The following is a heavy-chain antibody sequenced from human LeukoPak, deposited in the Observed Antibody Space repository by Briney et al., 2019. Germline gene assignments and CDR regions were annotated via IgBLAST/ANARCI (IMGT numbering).Heavy chain of an antibody. V-gene: IGHV4-59*02. Sequence: SETLSLTCTVSGGSVSSYYWSWIRQPPGKGLDWIGCIFYSGSTNYNPSLKSRVTISVDTSKNQFSLKLSSVTAADTAVYYCARDTAGYYYDSSGLFDYWGQGTLVTVSS. CDR2: IFYSGST. J-gene: IGHJ4*02. CDR3: ARDTAGYYYDSSGLFDY. D-gene: IGHD3-22*01. CDR1: GGSVSSYY.